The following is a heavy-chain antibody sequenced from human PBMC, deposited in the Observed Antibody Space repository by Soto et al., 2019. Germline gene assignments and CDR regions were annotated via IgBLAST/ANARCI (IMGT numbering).Heavy chain of an antibody. CDR3: ARGFTARITMRKGAFDI. J-gene: IGHJ3*02. D-gene: IGHD3-22*01. CDR2: INHSGST. Sequence: SETLSLTCAVYGGSFSGYYWSWIRQPPGKGLEWIGEINHSGSTNYNPSLKSRVTISVDTSKNQLSLKLSSVTAADTAVYYCARGFTARITMRKGAFDIWGQGTMVTVSS. V-gene: IGHV4-34*01. CDR1: GGSFSGYY.